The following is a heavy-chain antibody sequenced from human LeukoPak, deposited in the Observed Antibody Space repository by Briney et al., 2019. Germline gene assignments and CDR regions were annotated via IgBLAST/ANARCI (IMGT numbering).Heavy chain of an antibody. D-gene: IGHD3-10*01. V-gene: IGHV3-33*06. CDR3: AKAGGSGPTDY. CDR1: GFTFSSYG. Sequence: QPGRSLRLSCAASGFTFSSYGMHWVRQAPGKGLEWVAVIWYDGSNKYYADSVKGRFTISRDNSKNTLYLQMNSLRAEDTAVYYCAKAGGSGPTDYWGQGTLVTVSS. CDR2: IWYDGSNK. J-gene: IGHJ4*02.